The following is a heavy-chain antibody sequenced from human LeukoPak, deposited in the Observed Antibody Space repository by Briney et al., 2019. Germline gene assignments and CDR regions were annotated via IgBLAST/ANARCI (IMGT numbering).Heavy chain of an antibody. CDR3: AKRNSSGDKNFDY. J-gene: IGHJ4*02. CDR2: ISGSGDRT. Sequence: GGSLRPSCAASGFTFGSYAMSWVRQAPGKGLEWVSAISGSGDRTYYADSVKGRFTISRDNSKNTLYLQMNSLRAEDTAVYYCAKRNSSGDKNFDYWGQGTLVTVSS. D-gene: IGHD6-19*01. CDR1: GFTFGSYA. V-gene: IGHV3-23*01.